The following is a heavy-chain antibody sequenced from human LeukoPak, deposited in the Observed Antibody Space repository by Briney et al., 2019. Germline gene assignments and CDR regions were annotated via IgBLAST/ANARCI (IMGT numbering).Heavy chain of an antibody. CDR3: AKDRRYYGSGSYMDY. CDR2: ISYDGSNK. V-gene: IGHV3-30*18. D-gene: IGHD3-10*01. J-gene: IGHJ4*02. CDR1: GFTFSSYG. Sequence: GRSLRLSCAASGFTFSSYGMHWVRQAPGKGLEWVAGISYDGSNKHYADSVKGRFTISRDNSKNTLYLQMNSLRAEDTAVYYCAKDRRYYGSGSYMDYWGREPWSPSPQ.